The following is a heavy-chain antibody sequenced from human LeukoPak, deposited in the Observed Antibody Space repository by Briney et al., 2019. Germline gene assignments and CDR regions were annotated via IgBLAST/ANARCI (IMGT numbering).Heavy chain of an antibody. CDR1: GFTFSSYG. Sequence: PGRSLRLSCAASGFTFSSYGMHWVRQAPGKGLEWVAVIWYDGSNKYYADSVKGRFTISRDNSKNTLYLQMNSPRAEDTAVYYCARQRWDDSGSYFDYWGQGTLVTVSS. CDR2: IWYDGSNK. D-gene: IGHD1-26*01. J-gene: IGHJ4*02. CDR3: ARQRWDDSGSYFDY. V-gene: IGHV3-33*01.